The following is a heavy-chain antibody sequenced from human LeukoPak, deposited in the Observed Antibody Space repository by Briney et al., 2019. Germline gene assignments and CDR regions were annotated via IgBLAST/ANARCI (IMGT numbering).Heavy chain of an antibody. J-gene: IGHJ5*02. CDR1: GYTFTGYY. CDR2: INPNSGGT. V-gene: IGHV1-2*02. Sequence: ASVKVSCKASGYTFTGYYMHWVRQAPGQGLEWMGWINPNSGGTNYAQKFQGRVTMARDTSISTAYMELSRLRSDDTAVHYCARRLGVPAAIEGNWFDPWGQGTLVTVSS. CDR3: ARRLGVPAAIEGNWFDP. D-gene: IGHD2-2*01.